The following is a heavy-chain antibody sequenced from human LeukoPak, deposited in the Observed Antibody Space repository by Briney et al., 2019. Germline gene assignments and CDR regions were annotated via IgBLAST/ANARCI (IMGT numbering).Heavy chain of an antibody. Sequence: GGSLRLSCAASGFTFSSYEMKWVRQAPGKGLEWVSYISGSGSTIYYADSVKGRFTISRDNAKNSLYLQMNSLRAEDTAVYYCARDANTAMANFDYWGQGTLVTVSS. V-gene: IGHV3-48*03. D-gene: IGHD5-18*01. CDR2: ISGSGSTI. J-gene: IGHJ4*02. CDR3: ARDANTAMANFDY. CDR1: GFTFSSYE.